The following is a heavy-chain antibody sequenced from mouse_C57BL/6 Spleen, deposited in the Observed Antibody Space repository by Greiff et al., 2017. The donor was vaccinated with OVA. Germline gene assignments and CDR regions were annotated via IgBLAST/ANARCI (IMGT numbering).Heavy chain of an antibody. D-gene: IGHD3-1*01. J-gene: IGHJ4*01. V-gene: IGHV2-2*01. CDR1: GFSLTSYG. CDR2: IGSGGST. Sequence: VKLVESGPGLVQPSQTLSITCTASGFSLTSYGVHWVRQSPGKGLEWLGVIGSGGSTDYNAAFISRLSISKDNPKNQVFFTMNSLQADDTARYYCARSGLSFYAMDYWGQGTSVTVSS. CDR3: ARSGLSFYAMDY.